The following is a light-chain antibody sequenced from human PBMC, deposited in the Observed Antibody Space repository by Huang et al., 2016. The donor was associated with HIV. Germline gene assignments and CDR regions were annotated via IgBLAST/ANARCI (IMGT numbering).Light chain of an antibody. V-gene: IGKV3-11*01. CDR1: QHVTDS. CDR2: RSA. Sequence: EIVLTQSPATLSLSPGERATLSCRASQHVTDSLAWYRQKPGQAPSLLIYRSANRATGTPARFRGSGSGQDFTLTISSLEPEDCAIYYCQERSQWPRLTFGGGTKVGIK. J-gene: IGKJ4*01. CDR3: QERSQWPRLT.